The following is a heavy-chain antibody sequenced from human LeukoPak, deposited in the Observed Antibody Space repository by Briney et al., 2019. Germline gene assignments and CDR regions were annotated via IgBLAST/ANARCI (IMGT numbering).Heavy chain of an antibody. V-gene: IGHV3-48*03. J-gene: IGHJ4*02. CDR1: GFTFSSYE. D-gene: IGHD3-10*01. CDR3: AKMALHNYYGSGSSDY. CDR2: ISSSGSTR. Sequence: GGSLRLSCAASGFTFSSYEINWVRQAPGKGLEWVSYISSSGSTRYYADSVKGRFTISRDNAKNSLYLQMNSLRAEDTAVYYCAKMALHNYYGSGSSDYWGQGTLVTVSS.